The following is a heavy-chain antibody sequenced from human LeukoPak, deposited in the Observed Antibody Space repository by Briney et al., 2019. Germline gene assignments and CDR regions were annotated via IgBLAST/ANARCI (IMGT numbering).Heavy chain of an antibody. V-gene: IGHV4-39*07. D-gene: IGHD2/OR15-2a*01. CDR2: IYYSGST. CDR3: ANSRWLIDYYLDV. CDR1: GGSISSSYYY. J-gene: IGHJ6*03. Sequence: SETLSLTCTVSGGSISSSYYYWGWIRQPPGKGLEWIGSIYYSGSTYYNSSLKSRITISADTSKNQFSLNVSSVTAADTAVYYCANSRWLIDYYLDVWGKGTTVIVSS.